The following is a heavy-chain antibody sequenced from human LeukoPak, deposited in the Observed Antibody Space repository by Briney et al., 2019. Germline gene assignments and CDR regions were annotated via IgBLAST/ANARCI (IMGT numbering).Heavy chain of an antibody. V-gene: IGHV1-2*06. Sequence: GASVKLSCKVAGYTFTGYYTFWVREAPGQGREWMGRINRNRGGTNYAQTFQGRVTMTRDTSSSTASRELRRLSSDDTAVYSCARAYCSGGSCYSIENWFDPWGQGTLVTVSS. CDR3: ARAYCSGGSCYSIENWFDP. CDR2: INRNRGGT. D-gene: IGHD2-15*01. J-gene: IGHJ5*02. CDR1: GYTFTGYY.